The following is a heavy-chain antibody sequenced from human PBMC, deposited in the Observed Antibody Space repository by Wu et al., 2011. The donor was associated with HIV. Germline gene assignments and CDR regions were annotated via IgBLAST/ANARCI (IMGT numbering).Heavy chain of an antibody. CDR2: VIPMYHTA. CDR1: GGTFSSYA. J-gene: IGHJ3*02. V-gene: IGHV1-69*15. D-gene: IGHD3-3*01. Sequence: QVQLVQSGAEVKKPGSSVKVSCKASGGTFSSYAISWVRQAPGQGLEWMGRVIPMYHTANYAQKFQGRVTITADESTSTAYMELSTLRSEDTAVYYCAREIDHWSGSAFDIWGQGTMVTVSS. CDR3: AREIDHWSGSAFDI.